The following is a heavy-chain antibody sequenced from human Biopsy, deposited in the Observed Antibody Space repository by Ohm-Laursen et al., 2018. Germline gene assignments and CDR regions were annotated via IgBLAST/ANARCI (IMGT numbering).Heavy chain of an antibody. Sequence: GASVKVSCKTSGYPFTFYEINWVRQATGQGLEWLGWINPDSGNTGSAQKFHDRVTMTMNTSINTAYLELSSLRSEDTAVYYCARFDNGFDKWGQGTLVTVSS. J-gene: IGHJ4*02. CDR2: INPDSGNT. D-gene: IGHD2-8*01. V-gene: IGHV1-8*01. CDR1: GYPFTFYE. CDR3: ARFDNGFDK.